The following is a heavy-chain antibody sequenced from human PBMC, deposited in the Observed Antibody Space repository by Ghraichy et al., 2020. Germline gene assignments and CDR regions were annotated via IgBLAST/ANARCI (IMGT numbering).Heavy chain of an antibody. CDR2: ISGGGYLT. D-gene: IGHD6-6*01. Sequence: LSLTCAASGFTFSSYAMSWVRQAPGKGLEWVSTISGGGYLTYYADSVKGRFTISRDNSKNTLYLQMNSLRADDTGVYYCAKDGHPSEAQLAIDYWGQGTLVTVSS. J-gene: IGHJ4*02. CDR3: AKDGHPSEAQLAIDY. V-gene: IGHV3-23*01. CDR1: GFTFSSYA.